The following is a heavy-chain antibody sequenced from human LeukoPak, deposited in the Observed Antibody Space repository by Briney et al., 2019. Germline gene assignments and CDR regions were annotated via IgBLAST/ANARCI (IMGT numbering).Heavy chain of an antibody. Sequence: PGGSLRLSCAASGFTFSSYAMTWVRQAPGRGLEWVANMKVDGTDIHHVDSVKGRFTISRDNAKNSLYLQMNSLRAEDTAVYYCAREAMVRGVPEYWGQGTLVTVSS. CDR1: GFTFSSYA. J-gene: IGHJ4*02. CDR3: AREAMVRGVPEY. CDR2: MKVDGTDI. V-gene: IGHV3-7*03. D-gene: IGHD3-10*01.